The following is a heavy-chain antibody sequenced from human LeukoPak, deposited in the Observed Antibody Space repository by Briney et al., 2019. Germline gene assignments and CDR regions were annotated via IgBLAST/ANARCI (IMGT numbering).Heavy chain of an antibody. CDR3: ARPYCGGDCYTPYYGMDV. Sequence: PGGSLRLSCAASGFTFSSYAMHWVRQAPGKGLEWVAVISYDGSNKYYAVSVKGRFTISRDNSKNTLYLQMNSLRAEDTAVYYCARPYCGGDCYTPYYGMDVWGQGTTVTVSS. D-gene: IGHD2-21*02. V-gene: IGHV3-30-3*01. CDR2: ISYDGSNK. J-gene: IGHJ6*02. CDR1: GFTFSSYA.